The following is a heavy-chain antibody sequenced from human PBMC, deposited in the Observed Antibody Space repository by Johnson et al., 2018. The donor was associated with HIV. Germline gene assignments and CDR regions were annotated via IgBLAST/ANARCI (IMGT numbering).Heavy chain of an antibody. CDR1: GFTFCNYP. CDR3: ARYGYRPEAAFDI. D-gene: IGHD5-24*01. J-gene: IGHJ3*02. V-gene: IGHV3-7*02. CDR2: IKQDGSAK. Sequence: VQLVESGVAVVQPGRSLRLSCSASGFTFCNYPMHWVRQAPGKGLEWVAKIKQDGSAKYCVYSVKGRFTISRDNAKNSLYLQMNSLRAEDTAVYYCARYGYRPEAAFDIWGQGTMVTVSS.